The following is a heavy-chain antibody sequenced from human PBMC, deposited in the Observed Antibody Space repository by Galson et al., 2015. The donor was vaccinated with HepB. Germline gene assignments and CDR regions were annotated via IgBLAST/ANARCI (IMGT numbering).Heavy chain of an antibody. D-gene: IGHD3-22*01. V-gene: IGHV4-39*07. CDR3: ARDQYYDSSNFDY. CDR1: GGSISSSSYY. CDR2: IYYSGST. Sequence: ETLSLTCTVSGGSISSSSYYWGWIRQPPGKGLEWIGSIYYSGSTYYNPSLKSRVTISVDTSKNQFSLKLSSVTAADTAVYYCARDQYYDSSNFDYWGQGTLVTVSS. J-gene: IGHJ4*02.